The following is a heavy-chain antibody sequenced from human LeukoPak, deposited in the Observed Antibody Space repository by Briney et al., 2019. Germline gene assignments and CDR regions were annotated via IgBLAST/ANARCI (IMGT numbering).Heavy chain of an antibody. CDR1: GFTFSSYA. CDR3: TKKPGVVEI. CDR2: ISGSGGTT. Sequence: GGSLRLSCAVSGFTFSSYAMSWVRQAPGKGLEWVSGISGSGGTTYYADSVKGRFTIFRDNSKNTLYLQMNSPRAEDTAIYYCTKKPGVVEIWGQGTMVTVSS. J-gene: IGHJ3*02. V-gene: IGHV3-23*01. D-gene: IGHD2-15*01.